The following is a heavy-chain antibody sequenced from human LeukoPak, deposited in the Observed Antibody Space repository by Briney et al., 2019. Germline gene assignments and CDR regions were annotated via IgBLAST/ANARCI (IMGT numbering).Heavy chain of an antibody. Sequence: SETLSLTCTVSGGSISSYYWSWIRQPPGKGLEWIGYIYDSGSTNYDPSLKSRLTISVDTSKNQFSLKLRSVTAADTAVYYCARHSSGYSYDYWGQEPWSPSPQ. J-gene: IGHJ4*01. V-gene: IGHV4-59*08. CDR3: ARHSSGYSYDY. D-gene: IGHD5-18*01. CDR1: GGSISSYY. CDR2: IYDSGST.